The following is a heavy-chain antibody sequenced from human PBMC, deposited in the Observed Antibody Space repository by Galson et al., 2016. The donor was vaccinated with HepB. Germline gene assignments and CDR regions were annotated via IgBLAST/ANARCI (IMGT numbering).Heavy chain of an antibody. CDR1: GYSFTGHY. V-gene: IGHV1-46*01. Sequence: SVKVSCKASGYSFTGHYMHWVRQAPGQGLEWMGVINPSGGSTNYAQKFQGRVTMTRDTSTTTVYMQLTNLRSDDTAVYFCAREEFVGSWLYWGQGTLVTVSS. J-gene: IGHJ4*02. D-gene: IGHD6-13*01. CDR2: INPSGGST. CDR3: AREEFVGSWLY.